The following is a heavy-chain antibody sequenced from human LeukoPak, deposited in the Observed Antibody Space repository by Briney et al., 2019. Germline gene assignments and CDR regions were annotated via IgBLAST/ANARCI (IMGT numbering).Heavy chain of an antibody. J-gene: IGHJ6*02. V-gene: IGHV3-23*01. Sequence: GGSLRLSCAASGFTFSSYAMSWVRQAPGKGLEWVSAISGSGGSTYYADSVKGRFTISRDNSKNTLYLQMNSLRAEDTAVYYCAKGGAASALYYYYGMDVWGQGTTVTVSS. CDR2: ISGSGGST. D-gene: IGHD4/OR15-4a*01. CDR3: AKGGAASALYYYYGMDV. CDR1: GFTFSSYA.